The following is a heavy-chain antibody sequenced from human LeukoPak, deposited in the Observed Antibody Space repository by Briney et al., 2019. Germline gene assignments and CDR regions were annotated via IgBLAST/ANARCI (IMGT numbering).Heavy chain of an antibody. CDR1: NGPINTYQ. J-gene: IGHJ4*02. CDR2: IYTSGNT. Sequence: SETLSLTCTVSNGPINTYQWSWIRQPPGKGLEWIGRIYTSGNTNYNPSLKSRVTMSVDTSKNQFSLNLTSVTAADTAVYYCAKDSGSYPYFFDYWGQGTLVTVSS. V-gene: IGHV4-4*07. D-gene: IGHD3-10*01. CDR3: AKDSGSYPYFFDY.